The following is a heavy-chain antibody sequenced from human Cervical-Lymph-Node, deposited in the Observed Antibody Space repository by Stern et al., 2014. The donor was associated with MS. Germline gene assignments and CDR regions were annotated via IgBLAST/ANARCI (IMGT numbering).Heavy chain of an antibody. CDR1: GFTLSGYS. CDR2: ISYDGNHK. CDR3: ARARRPYTIGIYYFDY. V-gene: IGHV3-30*04. Sequence: VQLVESGGGVVQPGRSLRLSCAASGFTLSGYSIHWVRQAPGKGLEWLAVISYDGNHKNYADSVKGRFTISRDNSENSLDLQMNSLRPADTAVYYCARARRPYTIGIYYFDYWGQGTLVTVSS. J-gene: IGHJ4*02. D-gene: IGHD3-16*01.